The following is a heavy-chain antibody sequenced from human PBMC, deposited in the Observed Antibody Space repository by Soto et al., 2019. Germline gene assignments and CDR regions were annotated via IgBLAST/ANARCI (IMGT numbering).Heavy chain of an antibody. CDR1: GFTFSSYG. D-gene: IGHD1-26*01. CDR3: TRRAIAHDAFDI. CDR2: ISYDGSNK. J-gene: IGHJ3*02. V-gene: IGHV3-30*03. Sequence: GGSLRLSCAASGFTFSSYGMHWVRQAPGKGLEWVALISYDGSNKYYADSVKGRFTISRDNSKNTLYLQMNSLRAEDTAVYYCTRRAIAHDAFDIWGQGTMVTVSS.